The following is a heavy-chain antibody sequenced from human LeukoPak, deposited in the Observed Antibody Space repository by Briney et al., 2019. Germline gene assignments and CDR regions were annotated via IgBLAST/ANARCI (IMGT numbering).Heavy chain of an antibody. Sequence: PSETLSLTCTVSGGSVSSSSYYWGWLRQPPGQGLEGIGCYYYSRSYYYNPSLNRRITISVDTSKNQFSLKLSSVTAADTAVYYCARRDGGSYHVVHFDYWGQGTLVTVSS. CDR1: GGSVSSSSYY. V-gene: IGHV4-39*01. CDR2: YYYSRSY. D-gene: IGHD1-26*01. CDR3: ARRDGGSYHVVHFDY. J-gene: IGHJ4*02.